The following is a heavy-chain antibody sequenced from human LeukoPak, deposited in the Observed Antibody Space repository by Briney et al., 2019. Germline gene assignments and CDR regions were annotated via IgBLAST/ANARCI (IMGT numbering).Heavy chain of an antibody. CDR1: GGSFSGYY. Sequence: SETLSLTCAVYGGSFSGYYWSWIRQPPGKGLEWIGEINHSGSTNYNPSLKSRVTISVDTSKNQFSLKLSSVTAADTAVYYCARDSRAGYCSGGSCYSGEYFDYWGQGTLVTVSS. D-gene: IGHD2-15*01. CDR2: INHSGST. J-gene: IGHJ4*02. CDR3: ARDSRAGYCSGGSCYSGEYFDY. V-gene: IGHV4-34*01.